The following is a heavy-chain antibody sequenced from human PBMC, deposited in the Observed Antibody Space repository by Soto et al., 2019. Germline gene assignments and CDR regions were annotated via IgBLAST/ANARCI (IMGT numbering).Heavy chain of an antibody. V-gene: IGHV1-46*01. Sequence: QVHLVQSGAEVKKPRTSVKVSCKASGYTFTNYFMHWVRQAPGQGLEWMGIINPGTGSTAYAQKCQGRVTMTRDTSASTVYMELSSLRSEDTAVYYCARDLVEYVTMCRGPKLFGYWGQGTLVTVSS. CDR1: GYTFTNYF. J-gene: IGHJ4*02. CDR2: INPGTGST. D-gene: IGHD3-10*01. CDR3: ARDLVEYVTMCRGPKLFGY.